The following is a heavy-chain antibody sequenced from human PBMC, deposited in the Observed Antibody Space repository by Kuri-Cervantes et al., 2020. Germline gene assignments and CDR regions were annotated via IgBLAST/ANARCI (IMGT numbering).Heavy chain of an antibody. CDR3: ARGPNSSSLGWAFDT. J-gene: IGHJ3*02. Sequence: SETLSLTCTVSGYSIGSGYYWGWIRQPPGRGREWLVSIYHSGSTNNNPSLKTRVTISVDTSKNQFSLKLSSVTAADTAVYYCARGPNSSSLGWAFDTWGEGTMVTVSS. D-gene: IGHD6-13*01. V-gene: IGHV4-38-2*02. CDR1: GYSIGSGYY. CDR2: IYHSGST.